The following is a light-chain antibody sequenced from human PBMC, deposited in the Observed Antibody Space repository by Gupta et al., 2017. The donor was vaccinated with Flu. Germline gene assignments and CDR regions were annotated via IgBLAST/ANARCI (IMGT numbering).Light chain of an antibody. CDR2: DVT. J-gene: IGLJ1*01. V-gene: IGLV2-11*01. Sequence: QSAPTQPRSVSGSPGQSVTISCTGSSNDVGGSNRVSWYQQRPGKAPNLILYDVTERPSGVPDRFSGSKSGNTASLTISGLQADDEADCYCSSHAGRVTWVFGTGTTVTVL. CDR1: SNDVGGSNR. CDR3: SSHAGRVTWV.